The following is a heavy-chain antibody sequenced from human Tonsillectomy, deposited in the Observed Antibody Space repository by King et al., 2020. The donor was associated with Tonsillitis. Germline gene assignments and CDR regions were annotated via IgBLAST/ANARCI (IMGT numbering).Heavy chain of an antibody. Sequence: HVQLVESGPGLVKPSETLSLTCTVSGGSISSYYWSWIRQPAGKGLEWIGRIYTSGSTNYNPSLKSRVTLSVDTSKNQFSLKLSSVTAADTAVYYCARDLSWSSYFYYGMDVWGQGTTVTVSS. CDR2: IYTSGST. V-gene: IGHV4-4*07. D-gene: IGHD1-26*01. CDR3: ARDLSWSSYFYYGMDV. J-gene: IGHJ6*02. CDR1: GGSISSYY.